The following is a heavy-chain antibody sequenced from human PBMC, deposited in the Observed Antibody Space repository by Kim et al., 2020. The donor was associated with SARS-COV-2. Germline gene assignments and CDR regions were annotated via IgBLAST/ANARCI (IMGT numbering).Heavy chain of an antibody. CDR1: GFTVSSNY. CDR3: AKERRGPTDRLTHEYFDY. Sequence: GGSLRLSCAASGFTVSSNYMSWVRQAPGKGLEWVSVIYSGGSTYYADSVKGRFTISRDNSKNTLYLQMNSLRAEDTAVYYCAKERRGPTDRLTHEYFDYWGQGTLVTVSS. J-gene: IGHJ4*02. V-gene: IGHV3-53*01. CDR2: IYSGGST. D-gene: IGHD1-26*01.